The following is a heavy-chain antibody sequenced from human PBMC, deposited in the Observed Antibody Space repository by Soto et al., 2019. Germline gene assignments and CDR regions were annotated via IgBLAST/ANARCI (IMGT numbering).Heavy chain of an antibody. CDR2: ISGSGGST. CDR3: AKGARGFWSGYTLYYYYGMDV. J-gene: IGHJ6*02. V-gene: IGHV3-23*01. D-gene: IGHD3-3*01. Sequence: PGGSLRLSCAASGCTFSSYAMSWVRQAPGKGLEWVSAISGSGGSTYYADSVKGRFTISRDNSKNTLYLQMNSLRAEDTAVYYCAKGARGFWSGYTLYYYYGMDVWGQGTTVTVSS. CDR1: GCTFSSYA.